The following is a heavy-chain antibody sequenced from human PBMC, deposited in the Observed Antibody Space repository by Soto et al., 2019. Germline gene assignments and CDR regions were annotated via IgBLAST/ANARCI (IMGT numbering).Heavy chain of an antibody. CDR2: ISYDGSNK. D-gene: IGHD4-17*01. J-gene: IGHJ4*02. Sequence: PGGSLRLSCAASGFTFSSYAMHWVRQAPGKGLEWVAVISYDGSNKYYADSVKGRFTISRDNSKNTLYLQMNSLRAEDTAVYYCAREGYGDYANLYYYWGQGTLVTVSS. CDR1: GFTFSSYA. V-gene: IGHV3-30-3*01. CDR3: AREGYGDYANLYYY.